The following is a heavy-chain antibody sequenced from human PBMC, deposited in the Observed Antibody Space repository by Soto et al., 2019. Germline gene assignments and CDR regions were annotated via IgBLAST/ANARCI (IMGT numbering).Heavy chain of an antibody. V-gene: IGHV1-46*01. CDR1: GYTFTSYY. D-gene: IGHD2-2*01. Sequence: ASVKVSCKASGYTFTSYYMHWVRQAPGQGLEWMGIINPSGGSTSYAQKFQGRVTMTRDTSTSTVYMELSSLRSEDTAVYYCARDLLHCSSTSCYENWFDPWGQGTLVTVSS. CDR3: ARDLLHCSSTSCYENWFDP. J-gene: IGHJ5*02. CDR2: INPSGGST.